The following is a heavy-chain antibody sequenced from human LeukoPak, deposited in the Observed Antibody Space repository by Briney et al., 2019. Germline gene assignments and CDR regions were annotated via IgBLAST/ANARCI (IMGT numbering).Heavy chain of an antibody. Sequence: GGSLRLSCAASGFTFSDYYMSWIRQAPGKGLEWVSYLSSSGSTIYYADFVKGRFTISKDNAKNSLYLQMNSLRAEDTAVYYCARALTEGDRSSGYWGQGTLVTVSS. CDR3: ARALTEGDRSSGY. D-gene: IGHD2-21*02. CDR2: LSSSGSTI. J-gene: IGHJ4*02. CDR1: GFTFSDYY. V-gene: IGHV3-11*01.